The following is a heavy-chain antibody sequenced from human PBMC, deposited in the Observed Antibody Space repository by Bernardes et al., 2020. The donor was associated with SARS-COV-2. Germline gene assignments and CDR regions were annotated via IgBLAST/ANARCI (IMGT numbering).Heavy chain of an antibody. D-gene: IGHD2-2*01. V-gene: IGHV4-31*03. CDR3: AREVIPPTDSDGFDV. CDR1: GGSISSDNYF. CDR2: IHYSGSA. J-gene: IGHJ3*01. Sequence: SETLSLTCTVSGGSISSDNYFWSWIRQHPGKGLEWIGYIHYSGSAYYNPSLKSRVTISVDTSKNQFSLNLRSVTAADTAVYYCAREVIPPTDSDGFDVWGQGTMVTVSS.